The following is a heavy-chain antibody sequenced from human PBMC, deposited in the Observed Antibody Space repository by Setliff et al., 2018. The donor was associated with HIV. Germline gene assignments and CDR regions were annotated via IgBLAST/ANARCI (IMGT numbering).Heavy chain of an antibody. CDR3: ARADVLLCDY. J-gene: IGHJ4*02. CDR1: GFIFSSYA. D-gene: IGHD3-16*01. CDR2: LSGSGGST. Sequence: PGGSLRLSCAASGFIFSSYAMSWVRQAPGKGLEWVSSLSGSGGSTYYADSVKGRFTISRDNSKNTLYLRMNSLRAEDTAVYHCARADVLLCDYWGQGTLVTVSS. V-gene: IGHV3-23*01.